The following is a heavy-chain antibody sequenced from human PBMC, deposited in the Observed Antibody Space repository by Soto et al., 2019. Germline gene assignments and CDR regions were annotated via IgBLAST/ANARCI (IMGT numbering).Heavy chain of an antibody. D-gene: IGHD3-22*01. V-gene: IGHV4-31*03. CDR2: IYYSGST. CDR1: GGSISSGGYY. CDR3: ATRDYSSGYYCYYYYGMDV. J-gene: IGHJ6*02. Sequence: PSETLSLTCTVSGGSISSGGYYWSWIRQHPGKGLEWIGYIYYSGSTYYNPSLKSRVTISVDTSKNQFSLKLSSVTAADTAVYYCATRDYSSGYYCYYYYGMDVWGQGTTVTVSS.